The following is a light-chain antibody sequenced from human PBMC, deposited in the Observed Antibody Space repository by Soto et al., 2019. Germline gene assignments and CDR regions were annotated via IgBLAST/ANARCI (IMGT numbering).Light chain of an antibody. J-gene: IGKJ5*01. CDR2: GAK. CDR1: QAISNY. Sequence: DIQMTQSPSFLSASVGDRVTITCRASQAISNYLNWYQQRPGKAPNLLIFGAKTLQSGVPSRFSGSGYGTDFTLTISSLQPEDFATYYCQQSYSTLITFGQGTRLEIK. CDR3: QQSYSTLIT. V-gene: IGKV1-39*01.